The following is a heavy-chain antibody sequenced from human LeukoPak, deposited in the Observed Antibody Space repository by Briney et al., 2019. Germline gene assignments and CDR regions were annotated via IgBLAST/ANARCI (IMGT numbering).Heavy chain of an antibody. Sequence: GGPLRLSCAASSFTFSSCAMTWVRQAPGKGLEWVSVIYSGGSTYYADSVKGRFTISRDNSKNTLYLQTNSLRAEETAVYYCARGRSGYDYSGAFDIWGQGTMVTVSS. J-gene: IGHJ3*02. CDR1: SFTFSSCA. D-gene: IGHD5-12*01. CDR2: IYSGGST. CDR3: ARGRSGYDYSGAFDI. V-gene: IGHV3-53*01.